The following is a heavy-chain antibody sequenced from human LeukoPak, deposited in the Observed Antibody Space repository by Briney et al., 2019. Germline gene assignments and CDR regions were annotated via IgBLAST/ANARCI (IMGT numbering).Heavy chain of an antibody. D-gene: IGHD3-10*01. Sequence: PGRSLRLSCAASGFTFSSYGMHWVRQAPGKGLEWVAVISYDGSNKYYADSVKGRFTISRDNSKNTLYLQMNSLRAEDTAVYYCAKPGLRVMVRPWGYKYYFDYWGQGTLVTVSS. CDR1: GFTFSSYG. CDR3: AKPGLRVMVRPWGYKYYFDY. V-gene: IGHV3-30*18. CDR2: ISYDGSNK. J-gene: IGHJ4*02.